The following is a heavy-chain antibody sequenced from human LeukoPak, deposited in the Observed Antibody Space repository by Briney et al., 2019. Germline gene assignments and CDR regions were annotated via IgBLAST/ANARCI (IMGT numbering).Heavy chain of an antibody. D-gene: IGHD3-16*01. CDR2: IYYSGST. Sequence: SETLSLTCTVSGGSISSNTYFWGWVRQPRGKGLEWIASIYYSGSTYYNPSLTSRVTISVDTSKNQFSLKLSSVTAADTAVYYCARRWGVWGQGTLVTVSS. CDR3: ARRWGV. CDR1: GGSISSNTYF. V-gene: IGHV4-39*01. J-gene: IGHJ4*02.